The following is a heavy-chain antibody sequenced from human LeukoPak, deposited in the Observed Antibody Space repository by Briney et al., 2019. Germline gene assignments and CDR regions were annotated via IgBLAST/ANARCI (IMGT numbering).Heavy chain of an antibody. D-gene: IGHD3-3*01. CDR3: ARDLDFWSGYDVYYYGMDV. CDR2: IYYSGST. CDR1: GGSISSGGYY. J-gene: IGHJ6*02. V-gene: IGHV4-31*03. Sequence: SQTLSLTCTVSGGSISSGGYYWSWIRQHPGKGLEWIGYIYYSGSTYYNPSLKSRVTISVDTSKNQFSLKLSSVTAADTAVYYCARDLDFWSGYDVYYYGMDVWGQGTTVTVSS.